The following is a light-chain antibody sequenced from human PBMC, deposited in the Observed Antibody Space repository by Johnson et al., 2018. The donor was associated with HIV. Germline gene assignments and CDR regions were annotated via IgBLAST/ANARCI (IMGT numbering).Light chain of an antibody. CDR2: ENN. J-gene: IGLJ1*01. V-gene: IGLV1-51*02. CDR1: SSNIGTNY. CDR3: GTWDSSLSTGV. Sequence: QSVLTQPPSVSAAPGQKVTVSCSGSSSNIGTNYVSWYQHLPGTAPKLLIYENNKRPSGIPDRFSGSKSGPSATLGIPGLQPGDEADYFCGTWDSSLSTGVFGTGTEVTVL.